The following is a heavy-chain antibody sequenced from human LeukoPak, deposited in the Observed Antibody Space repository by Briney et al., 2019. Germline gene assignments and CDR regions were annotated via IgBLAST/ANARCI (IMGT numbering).Heavy chain of an antibody. J-gene: IGHJ5*02. Sequence: GGSLRLTCAASGFTFSDYYMSWIRQAPGKGLEWVSYISSSGSTIYYADSVKGRFTISRDNSKNTLYLQLNSLRVEDTAMYYCARVIGQWRWFDPWGQGTLVTVSS. CDR1: GFTFSDYY. CDR3: ARVIGQWRWFDP. CDR2: ISSSGSTI. D-gene: IGHD6-19*01. V-gene: IGHV3-11*01.